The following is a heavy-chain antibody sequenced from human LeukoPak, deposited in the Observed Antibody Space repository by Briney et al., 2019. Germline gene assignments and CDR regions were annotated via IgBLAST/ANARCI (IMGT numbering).Heavy chain of an antibody. CDR3: AKQGSIVVVLSWFDP. V-gene: IGHV3-23*01. D-gene: IGHD2-15*01. CDR1: GFTFSSYA. CDR2: ISGSGGST. Sequence: GGSLRLPCAASGFTFSSYAMSWVRQAPGKGLEWVSAISGSGGSTCYADSVKGRFTISRDNSKNTLYLQMNSLRAEDTAVYYCAKQGSIVVVLSWFDPWGQGTLVTVSS. J-gene: IGHJ5*02.